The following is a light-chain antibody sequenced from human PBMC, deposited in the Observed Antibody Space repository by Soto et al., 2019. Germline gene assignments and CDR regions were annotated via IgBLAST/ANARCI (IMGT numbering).Light chain of an antibody. J-gene: IGKJ1*01. CDR1: QRISAY. CDR2: DAS. Sequence: DIQMTQSPSTLSAYVGDRVTITCRASQRISAYLNWYQHKPGKAPRLLIYDASNLDSGVPSRFSGSGSGTEFSLTISNLQPDDCATYYCQQYENYWTFGQGTKVDI. V-gene: IGKV1-5*01. CDR3: QQYENYWT.